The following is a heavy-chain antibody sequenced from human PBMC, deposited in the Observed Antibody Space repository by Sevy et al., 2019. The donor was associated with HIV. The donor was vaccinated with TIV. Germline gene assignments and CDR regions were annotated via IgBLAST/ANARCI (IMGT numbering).Heavy chain of an antibody. V-gene: IGHV4-61*01. Sequence: SETLSLTCTVSGGSVTSDTYYWTWIRQPPGKGLEFIGYIYYNVRINYNPSLKSRVTISVDTSKNQFSLKPTSVTAADTAVYYCTRLGGLTDYGMDVWGQGTTVTVSS. CDR2: IYYNVRI. D-gene: IGHD1-26*01. CDR3: TRLGGLTDYGMDV. J-gene: IGHJ6*02. CDR1: GGSVTSDTYY.